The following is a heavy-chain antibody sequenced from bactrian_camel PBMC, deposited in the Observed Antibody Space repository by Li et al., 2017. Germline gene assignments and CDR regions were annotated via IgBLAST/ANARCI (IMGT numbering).Heavy chain of an antibody. CDR2: IDSDGDT. CDR3: AAEIACAWMPVFKRLDTVRYNY. V-gene: IGHV3S53*01. J-gene: IGHJ4*01. CDR1: TDLYTYRYH. D-gene: IGHD4*01. Sequence: HVQLVESGGGSVQPGGSLRLACSGSTDLYTYRYHMGWFRQAPGKDREAVAVIDSDGDTTYADSVKGRFTIHKDNAKKILYLQMNSLKPEDTATYFCAAEIACAWMPVFKRLDTVRYNYWGQGTQVTVS.